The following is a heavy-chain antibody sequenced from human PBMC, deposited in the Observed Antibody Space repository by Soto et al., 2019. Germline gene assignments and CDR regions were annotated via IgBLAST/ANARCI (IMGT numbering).Heavy chain of an antibody. CDR3: ARATLGGYDSHYFDY. CDR2: IIPILGIA. V-gene: IGHV1-69*02. CDR1: GGTFSSYT. J-gene: IGHJ4*02. Sequence: QVQLVQSGAEVKKPGSSVKVSCKASGGTFSSYTISWVRQAPGQGLEWMGRIIPILGIANYAQKFQGRVTITADKSTSTAYMGLSSLRSEDTAVYYCARATLGGYDSHYFDYWGQGTLVTVSS. D-gene: IGHD5-12*01.